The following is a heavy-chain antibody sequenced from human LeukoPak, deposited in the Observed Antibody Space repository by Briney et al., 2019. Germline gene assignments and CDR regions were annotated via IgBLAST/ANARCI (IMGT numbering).Heavy chain of an antibody. Sequence: SVKVSCKASGGTFSSYAISWVRQAPGQGLEWMGGIIPIFGTANYAQKFQGRVTITAGESTSTAYMELSSLRSKDTAVYYCAGGYGSGSPQYYFDYWGQGTLVTVSS. J-gene: IGHJ4*02. CDR1: GGTFSSYA. V-gene: IGHV1-69*13. D-gene: IGHD3-10*01. CDR3: AGGYGSGSPQYYFDY. CDR2: IIPIFGTA.